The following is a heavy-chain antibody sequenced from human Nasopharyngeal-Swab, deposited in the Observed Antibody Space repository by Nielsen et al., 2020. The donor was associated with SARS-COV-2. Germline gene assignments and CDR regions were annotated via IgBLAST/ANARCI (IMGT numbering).Heavy chain of an antibody. D-gene: IGHD3-22*01. CDR3: VRGSLVVVTIAPFDY. V-gene: IGHV4-34*01. CDR2: INHSGST. Sequence: IRQPPGKGLEWIGEINHSGSTNYNPSLKSRVTISVDTSKNRFSLKLSSVTAADTAVYYCVRGSLVVVTIAPFDYWGQGTLVTVSS. J-gene: IGHJ4*02.